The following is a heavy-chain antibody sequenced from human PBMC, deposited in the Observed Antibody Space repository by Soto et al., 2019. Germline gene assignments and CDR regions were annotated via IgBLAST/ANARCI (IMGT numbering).Heavy chain of an antibody. CDR1: GCSISSGGYY. D-gene: IGHD3-22*01. Sequence: QVQLQESGPGLVKPSQTLSLTCTVSGCSISSGGYYWSWIRQHPGKGLEWIGYIYYSGSTYYNPSLKRRVTISIDKSKNQFSLKLSSVTAAATAVYYCARVGCYAGSGYNAFVIWGQGTMVTVSS. CDR3: ARVGCYAGSGYNAFVI. J-gene: IGHJ3*02. CDR2: IYYSGST. V-gene: IGHV4-31*03.